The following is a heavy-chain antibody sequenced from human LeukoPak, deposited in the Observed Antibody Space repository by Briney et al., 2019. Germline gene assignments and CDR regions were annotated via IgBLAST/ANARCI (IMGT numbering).Heavy chain of an antibody. J-gene: IGHJ4*02. CDR2: IRYDGSNK. Sequence: GGSLRLSCAASGFTFSSYGMHWVRQAPGKGLEWVAFIRYDGSNKYYADSVKGRFTISRDNSKNTLYLQMNSLRAEDTAVYYCARYCSSTSCYRPSISNYVFDYWGQGTLVTVSS. CDR3: ARYCSSTSCYRPSISNYVFDY. CDR1: GFTFSSYG. V-gene: IGHV3-30*02. D-gene: IGHD2-2*02.